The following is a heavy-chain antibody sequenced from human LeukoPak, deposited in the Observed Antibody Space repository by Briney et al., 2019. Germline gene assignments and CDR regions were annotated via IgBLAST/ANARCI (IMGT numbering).Heavy chain of an antibody. CDR3: ARDWKAAAAPNYFY. V-gene: IGHV1-18*01. Sequence: GASVKVSCKASGYTFTSYGISWVRQAPGQGLEWMGWISAYNGNTNYAQKLQGRVTMTTDTSTSTAYMELRSLRSDDTAVYYCARDWKAAAAPNYFYWGQGTLVIVSS. J-gene: IGHJ1*01. D-gene: IGHD6-13*01. CDR2: ISAYNGNT. CDR1: GYTFTSYG.